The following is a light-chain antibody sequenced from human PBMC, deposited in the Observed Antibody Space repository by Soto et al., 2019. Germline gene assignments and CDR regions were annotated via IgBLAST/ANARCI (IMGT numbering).Light chain of an antibody. J-gene: IGLJ2*01. CDR1: SSDVGGYNY. CDR3: SSYTSSSTPYVV. V-gene: IGLV2-14*01. CDR2: EVS. Sequence: QSALTQPASMSGSPGQSITISCTGTSSDVGGYNYVSWYQQHPGKAPKLMIYEVSNRPSGVSNRFSGSKSGNTASLTISGLQAEEEADYYCSSYTSSSTPYVVFGGGTKLTVL.